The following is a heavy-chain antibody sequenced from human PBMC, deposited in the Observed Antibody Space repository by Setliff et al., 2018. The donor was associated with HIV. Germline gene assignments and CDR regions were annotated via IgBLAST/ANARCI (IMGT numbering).Heavy chain of an antibody. CDR1: GGSFNDYY. CDR2: VNHSGST. D-gene: IGHD4-17*01. CDR3: AREIYGGNSRPFDY. J-gene: IGHJ4*02. Sequence: SETLSLTCAVYGGSFNDYYWSWIRQPPGKGLEWIGEVNHSGSTSYNPSLESRVSISVDTSKNQFSLKLTSVTAADTAVYYCAREIYGGNSRPFDYWGQGTLVTVSS. V-gene: IGHV4-34*01.